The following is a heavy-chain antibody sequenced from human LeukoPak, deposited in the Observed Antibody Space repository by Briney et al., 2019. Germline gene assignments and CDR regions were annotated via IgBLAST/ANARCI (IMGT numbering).Heavy chain of an antibody. CDR1: GYTFTSYG. V-gene: IGHV1-18*01. Sequence: ASVKVSCKASGYTFTSYGISWVRQAPGQGLEWMGWISAYNGNTNYAQKLQGRVTMTTDTSTSTAYMELRSLRSDDTAVYYCARLISDYDFWSGYFALDYWGQGTLVTVSS. CDR3: ARLISDYDFWSGYFALDY. J-gene: IGHJ4*02. CDR2: ISAYNGNT. D-gene: IGHD3-3*01.